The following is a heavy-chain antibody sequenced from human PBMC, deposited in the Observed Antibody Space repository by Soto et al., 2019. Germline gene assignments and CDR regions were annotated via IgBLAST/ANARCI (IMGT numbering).Heavy chain of an antibody. D-gene: IGHD6-19*01. J-gene: IGHJ4*02. CDR1: GFTFSSYG. V-gene: IGHV3-33*01. Sequence: QVQLVESGGGVVQPGRSLRLSCAASGFTFSSYGMHWVRQAPGKGLEWVAVIWYDGSNKYYADSVKGRFTISRDNSKNRLDLQMNSLRAEDTAVYYCARDKQWQPDYWGQGTLVTVSS. CDR2: IWYDGSNK. CDR3: ARDKQWQPDY.